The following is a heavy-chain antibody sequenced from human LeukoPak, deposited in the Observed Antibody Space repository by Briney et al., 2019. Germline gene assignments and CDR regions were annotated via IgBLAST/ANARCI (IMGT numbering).Heavy chain of an antibody. V-gene: IGHV4-30-2*01. J-gene: IGHJ3*02. Sequence: SETQSLTCAVSGGSISSGGYSWSWIRQPPGKGLEWIGYIYHSGSTYYNPSLKSRVTISVDRSKNQFSLKLSSVTAADTAVYYCARVIRDAFDIWGQGTMVTVSS. CDR1: GGSISSGGYS. D-gene: IGHD3-10*01. CDR2: IYHSGST. CDR3: ARVIRDAFDI.